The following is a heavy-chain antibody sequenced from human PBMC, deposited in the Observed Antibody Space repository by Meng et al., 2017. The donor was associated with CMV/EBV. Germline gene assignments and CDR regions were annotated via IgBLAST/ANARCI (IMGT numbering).Heavy chain of an antibody. V-gene: IGHV4-34*01. CDR2: INHSGST. D-gene: IGHD3-22*01. CDR3: ARGDYYDSSGYYLRTLFDY. Sequence: SFSGYYWSWIRQTPGKGLEWIGEINHSGSTNYNPSLKSRVTISVDTSKNQFSLKLSSVTAADTAVYYCARGDYYDSSGYYLRTLFDYWGQGTLVTVSS. CDR1: SFSGYY. J-gene: IGHJ4*02.